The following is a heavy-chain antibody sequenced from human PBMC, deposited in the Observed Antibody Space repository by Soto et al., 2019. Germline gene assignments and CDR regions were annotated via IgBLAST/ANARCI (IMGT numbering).Heavy chain of an antibody. V-gene: IGHV1-8*02. D-gene: IGHD3-16*01. Sequence: ASVKVSCKASGYTFTSYVISWVRQAPGQGLEWMGWMNPYSGTTTYAPKYQGRITLTRDTSLSTSYMELIGLKSDDTAVYYCATARRGTVSLLTAWGQGTLVTVSS. CDR2: MNPYSGTT. CDR3: ATARRGTVSLLTA. CDR1: GYTFTSYV. J-gene: IGHJ5*01.